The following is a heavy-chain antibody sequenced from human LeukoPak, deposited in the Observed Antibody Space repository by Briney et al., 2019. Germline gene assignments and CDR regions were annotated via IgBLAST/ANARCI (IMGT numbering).Heavy chain of an antibody. J-gene: IGHJ6*03. V-gene: IGHV3-30*01. CDR2: ISYDGSNK. CDR1: GFTFSSYA. CDR3: AQILSHYYYYIDV. Sequence: GRSLTLAYSVYGFTFSSYAMHSVRQAPGRGLAWVAVISYDGSNKYYADSAKARITTSRDNSKNTLYLQMNSLRAEDTAVYYCAQILSHYYYYIDVWGKGATVTVSS. D-gene: IGHD3-9*01.